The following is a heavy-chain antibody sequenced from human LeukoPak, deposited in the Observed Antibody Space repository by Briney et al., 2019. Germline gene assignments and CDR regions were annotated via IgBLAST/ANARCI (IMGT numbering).Heavy chain of an antibody. CDR3: ARDGLDEWFGELLSMDV. J-gene: IGHJ6*02. CDR2: MNPNSGNT. CDR1: GYTFTSYD. D-gene: IGHD3-10*01. Sequence: ASVKVSCKASGYTFTSYDINWVRQATGQGLEWMGWMNPNSGNTGYAQKFQGRVTMTRNTSISTAYMELSSLRSEDTAVYYCARDGLDEWFGELLSMDVWGQGTTVTVSS. V-gene: IGHV1-8*01.